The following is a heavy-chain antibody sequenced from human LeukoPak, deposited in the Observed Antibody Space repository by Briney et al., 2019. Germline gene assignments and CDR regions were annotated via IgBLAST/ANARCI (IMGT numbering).Heavy chain of an antibody. Sequence: SETLSLTCTVSGGSISSSSYYWGWIRQPPGRGLEWIGSIYYSGSTYYNPSLKSRVTISVDTSKNQFSLKLSSVTAADTAVYYCARDWSIQLWFYFDYWGQGTLVTVSS. D-gene: IGHD5-18*01. CDR3: ARDWSIQLWFYFDY. CDR2: IYYSGST. CDR1: GGSISSSSYY. J-gene: IGHJ4*02. V-gene: IGHV4-39*07.